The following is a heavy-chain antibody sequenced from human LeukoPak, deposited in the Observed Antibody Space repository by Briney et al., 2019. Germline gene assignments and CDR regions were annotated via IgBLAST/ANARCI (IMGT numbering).Heavy chain of an antibody. CDR2: ISAYNGNT. CDR1: GYTFTSYG. CDR3: ATSSSSWYYFDY. Sequence: ASVKVSCKASGYTFTSYGISWVRQAPGQGLEWMGWISAYNGNTNYAQKLQGRVTTTTDTSTSTAYMELRSLRSDDTAVYYCATSSSSWYYFDYWGQGTLVTVSS. J-gene: IGHJ4*02. D-gene: IGHD6-13*01. V-gene: IGHV1-18*04.